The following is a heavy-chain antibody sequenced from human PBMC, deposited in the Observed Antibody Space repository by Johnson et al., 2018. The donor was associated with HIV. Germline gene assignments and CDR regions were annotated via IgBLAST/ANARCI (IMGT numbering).Heavy chain of an antibody. D-gene: IGHD1-26*01. Sequence: VQLVESGGGLVQPGGSLRLSCAASGFTVSSNYMSWVRQAPGKGLEWVSVIYSGGSTYYADSVKGRFTISRDTSRNTVYLQMNSLRVEDTAVYYCARDLSEGELGHAFDIWGQGTMVTVSS. CDR1: GFTVSSNY. CDR2: IYSGGST. V-gene: IGHV3-66*01. CDR3: ARDLSEGELGHAFDI. J-gene: IGHJ3*02.